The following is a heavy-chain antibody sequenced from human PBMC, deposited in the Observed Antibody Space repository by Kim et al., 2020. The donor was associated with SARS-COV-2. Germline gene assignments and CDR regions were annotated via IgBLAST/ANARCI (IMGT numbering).Heavy chain of an antibody. CDR3: AKRIQLWAYYYYGMDV. V-gene: IGHV3-23*01. J-gene: IGHJ6*02. D-gene: IGHD5-18*01. Sequence: SVKGRFTISSDNSKTTLYLQMNSLRAEDTAVYYCAKRIQLWAYYYYGMDVWGQGTTVTVSS.